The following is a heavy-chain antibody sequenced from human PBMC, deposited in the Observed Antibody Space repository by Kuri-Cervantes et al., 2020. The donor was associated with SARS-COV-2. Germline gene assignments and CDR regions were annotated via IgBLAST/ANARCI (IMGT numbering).Heavy chain of an antibody. CDR1: GFTFSSYW. Sequence: GESLKISCAASGFTFSSYWMSWVRQAPGKGLEWVANIKQDGSEKYYVDSVKGRFTISRDNAKNSLYLQMNSLRAEDTAVYYCARDRTILDYFDYWGQGTLGTVSS. D-gene: IGHD3-9*01. J-gene: IGHJ4*02. CDR2: IKQDGSEK. V-gene: IGHV3-7*01. CDR3: ARDRTILDYFDY.